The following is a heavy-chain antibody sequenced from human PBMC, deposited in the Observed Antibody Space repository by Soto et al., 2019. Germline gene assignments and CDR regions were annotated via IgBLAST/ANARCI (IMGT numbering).Heavy chain of an antibody. CDR2: MNPNSGNT. CDR3: ARVMLGGHSDY. D-gene: IGHD2-15*01. V-gene: IGHV1-8*01. J-gene: IGHJ4*02. CDR1: GYTFTNHV. Sequence: ASVKVSCAACGYTFTNHVSNWVRQAPGQGLEWMGWMNPNSGNTGYAQKFQGRVTMTRNTSIRTAYIDLSSLSSDDTAVYYCARVMLGGHSDYWGQGTLVTVSS.